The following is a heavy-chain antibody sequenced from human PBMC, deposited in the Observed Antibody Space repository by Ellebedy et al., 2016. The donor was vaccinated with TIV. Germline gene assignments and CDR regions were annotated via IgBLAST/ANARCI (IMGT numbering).Heavy chain of an antibody. CDR2: IDPSDSYT. CDR3: ARHFVVVTANPYWYFDL. J-gene: IGHJ2*01. Sequence: GESLKISCKGSGYSFTSYWISWVRQMPGKGLEWMGRIDPSDSYTNYSPSFQGHVTISADKSISTAYLQWSSLKASDTAMYYCARHFVVVTANPYWYFDLWGRGTLVTVSS. CDR1: GYSFTSYW. D-gene: IGHD2-21*02. V-gene: IGHV5-10-1*01.